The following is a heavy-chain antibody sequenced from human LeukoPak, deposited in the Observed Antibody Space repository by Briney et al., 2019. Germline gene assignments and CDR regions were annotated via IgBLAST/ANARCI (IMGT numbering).Heavy chain of an antibody. CDR2: FDPNNGGT. V-gene: IGHV1-2*06. CDR3: ARDYDCSGGSCYSTAFDY. D-gene: IGHD2-15*01. CDR1: GYTFTGYY. Sequence: ASVKVSCKAFGYTFTGYYMHWVRQAPGQGLEWMGRFDPNNGGTSYAQKFQGRVTITRDTSVSTDYMELSSLRSDDTAVYYCARDYDCSGGSCYSTAFDYWGQGTLVTVSS. J-gene: IGHJ4*02.